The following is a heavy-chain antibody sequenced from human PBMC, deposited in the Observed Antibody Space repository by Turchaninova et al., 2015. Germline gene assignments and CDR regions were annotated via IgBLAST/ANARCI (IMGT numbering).Heavy chain of an antibody. V-gene: IGHV2-70*04. J-gene: IGHJ1*01. CDR1: GFSLSTDALR. CDR2: IVWDDDK. D-gene: IGHD2-2*01. CDR3: ALIGTSXLAFXX. Sequence: QVTLRESGPALVKPTQTLTLTYTFSGFSLSTDALRVSWIRQPPGKALEWIARIVWDDDKFYSTSLTTRLSISKDTSQNQXXLTXTXMDPVDTXXXYCALIGTSXLAFXXWGRGTLVTXSS.